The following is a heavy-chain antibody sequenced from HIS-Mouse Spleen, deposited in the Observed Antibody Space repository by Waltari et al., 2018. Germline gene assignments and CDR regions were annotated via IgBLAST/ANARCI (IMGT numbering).Heavy chain of an antibody. D-gene: IGHD6-19*01. CDR2: ISYNGSNK. Sequence: QVQLVESGGGVVQPGRSLRLSCAASGFTFSSYAMHWVRQAPGKGVEWMAVISYNGSNKYYADSVKGRFTISRDNSKKTLYLQMNSLRAEDTAVYYCARGAVAGDAFDIWGQGTMVTVSS. V-gene: IGHV3-30*04. CDR3: ARGAVAGDAFDI. CDR1: GFTFSSYA. J-gene: IGHJ3*02.